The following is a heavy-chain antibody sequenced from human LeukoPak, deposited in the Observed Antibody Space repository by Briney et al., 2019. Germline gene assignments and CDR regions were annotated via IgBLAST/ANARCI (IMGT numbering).Heavy chain of an antibody. V-gene: IGHV3-43*02. CDR2: ISGNGDST. Sequence: PGGSLRLACAASGFMFDEYAMHWVRQAPGKGLEWVSLISGNGDSTYCADSVKGRFTISRDNSRNSLYLQMDSLRTEDTALYYCTKVVVGNNGLDSWGQGTLVTVSS. J-gene: IGHJ4*02. CDR1: GFMFDEYA. D-gene: IGHD3-22*01. CDR3: TKVVVGNNGLDS.